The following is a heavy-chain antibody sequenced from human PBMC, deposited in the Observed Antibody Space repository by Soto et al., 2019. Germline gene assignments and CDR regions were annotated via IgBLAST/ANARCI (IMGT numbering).Heavy chain of an antibody. CDR3: ARHQYYYYYMDV. Sequence: SETLSLTCTVSGGSISSSSYYWGWIRQPPGKGLEWIGSIYYSGSTYYNPSLKSRVTISVDTSKNQFSLKLSSVTAADTAVYYCARHQYYYYYMDVWGKGTTVTVS. CDR2: IYYSGST. CDR1: GGSISSSSYY. V-gene: IGHV4-39*01. J-gene: IGHJ6*03.